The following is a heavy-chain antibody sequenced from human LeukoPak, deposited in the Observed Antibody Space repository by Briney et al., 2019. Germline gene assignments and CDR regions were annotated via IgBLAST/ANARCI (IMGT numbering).Heavy chain of an antibody. V-gene: IGHV4-34*01. CDR2: INHSGST. D-gene: IGHD2-2*01. CDR3: ARSRRETYCSSTSCAKYYFDY. J-gene: IGHJ4*02. CDR1: GGSFSGYY. Sequence: KPSETLSLTCAVYGGSFSGYYWSWIRQPPGKGLEWIGEINHSGSTNYNPSLKSPVTISVDTSKNQFSLKLSSVTAADTAVYYCARSRRETYCSSTSCAKYYFDYWGQGTLVTVSS.